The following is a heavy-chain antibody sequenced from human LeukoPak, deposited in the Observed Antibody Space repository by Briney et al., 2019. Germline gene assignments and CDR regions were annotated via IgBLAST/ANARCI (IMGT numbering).Heavy chain of an antibody. CDR2: IKQDGSEK. J-gene: IGHJ4*02. CDR3: ARDNDPYYYDSSGLGY. Sequence: GGSLRLSCAASGFTFSSYWMSWVRQAPGKGLEWVANIKQDGSEKYYVDSVKGRFTISRDNAKNSLYLQMNSLRAEDTAVYYCARDNDPYYYDSSGLGYWGQGTLVTVSS. V-gene: IGHV3-7*01. D-gene: IGHD3-22*01. CDR1: GFTFSSYW.